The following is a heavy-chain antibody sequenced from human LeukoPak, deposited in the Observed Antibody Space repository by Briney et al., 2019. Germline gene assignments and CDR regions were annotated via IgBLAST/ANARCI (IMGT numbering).Heavy chain of an antibody. J-gene: IGHJ4*02. CDR2: INPNSGGT. V-gene: IGHV1-2*02. CDR1: GYTFTGYY. D-gene: IGHD4-17*01. CDR3: ARMGTVTTLFFDY. Sequence: GASVKVSCKASGYTFTGYYMHWVRQAPGQGLEWMGWINPNSGGTNYAQKLQGRVTMTTDTSTSTAYMELRSLRSDDTAVYYCARMGTVTTLFFDYWGQGTLVTVSS.